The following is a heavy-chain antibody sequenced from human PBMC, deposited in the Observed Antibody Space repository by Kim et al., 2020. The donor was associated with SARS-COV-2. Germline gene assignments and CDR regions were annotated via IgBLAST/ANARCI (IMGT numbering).Heavy chain of an antibody. CDR1: GGSISSSSYY. CDR2: IYYSGST. D-gene: IGHD5-12*01. V-gene: IGHV4-39*01. CDR3: ATEYLATISRYYYYDMDV. Sequence: SETLSLTCTVSGGSISSSSYYWGWIRQPPGKGLEWIGSIYYSGSTYYNPSLKSRVTISVDTSKNQFSLKLSSVTAADTAVYYCATEYLATISRYYYYDMDVWGQGTTVTVSS. J-gene: IGHJ6*02.